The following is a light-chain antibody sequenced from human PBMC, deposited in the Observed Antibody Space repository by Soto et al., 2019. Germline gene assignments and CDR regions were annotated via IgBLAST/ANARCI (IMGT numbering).Light chain of an antibody. V-gene: IGKV1-5*03. J-gene: IGKJ1*01. CDR1: QRISTW. CDR2: KAS. CDR3: QQYNSYSS. Sequence: DIPMTQSPSTLSASVGDRVTITCRASQRISTWLAWHQQKPGKAPKLLIYKASTLESGVPSRFSGSGSGTEFTLTISSLQPDDFATYYCQQYNSYSSFGQGTKVEIK.